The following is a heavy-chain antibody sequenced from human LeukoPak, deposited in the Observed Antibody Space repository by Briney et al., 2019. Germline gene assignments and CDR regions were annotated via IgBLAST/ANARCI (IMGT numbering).Heavy chain of an antibody. V-gene: IGHV4-39*07. D-gene: IGHD2-15*01. CDR2: IYYSGST. J-gene: IGHJ5*02. CDR3: AGEDILAFCHAP. Sequence: SETLSLTCTVSGGSISSSSYYWGWIRQPPGKGLEWIGSIYYSGSTYYNPSLKSRVTISVDTSKNQFSLKLSSVTAADTAVYYCAGEDILAFCHAPWGQGTRVTVSS. CDR1: GGSISSSSYY.